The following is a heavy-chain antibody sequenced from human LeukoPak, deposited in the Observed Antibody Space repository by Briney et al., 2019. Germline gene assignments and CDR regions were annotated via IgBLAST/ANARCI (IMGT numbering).Heavy chain of an antibody. CDR2: IYTSGST. CDR3: ARVSASSSRTNWFDP. J-gene: IGHJ5*02. V-gene: IGHV4-4*07. D-gene: IGHD6-13*01. Sequence: SETLSLTCTVSGGSISSYYWSWLRQPAGKGLEGIGRIYTSGSTNYNPSLKSRVTMSVDTSKNQFSLKLSSVTAADTAVYYCARVSASSSRTNWFDPWGQGTLVTVSS. CDR1: GGSISSYY.